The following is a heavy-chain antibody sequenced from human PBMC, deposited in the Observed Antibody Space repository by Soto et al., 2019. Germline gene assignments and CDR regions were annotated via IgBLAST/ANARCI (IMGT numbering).Heavy chain of an antibody. CDR1: CYTFTSYG. CDR3: ARDAGLRYFDWLFPGVDY. J-gene: IGHJ4*02. D-gene: IGHD3-9*01. Sequence: ASVKVSCKASCYTFTSYGISWVRQAPGQGLEWMGWISAYNGNTNYAQKLQGSVTMTTDTSTSTAYMELRSLRSDDTAVYYCARDAGLRYFDWLFPGVDYWGQGTLVTVSS. CDR2: ISAYNGNT. V-gene: IGHV1-18*04.